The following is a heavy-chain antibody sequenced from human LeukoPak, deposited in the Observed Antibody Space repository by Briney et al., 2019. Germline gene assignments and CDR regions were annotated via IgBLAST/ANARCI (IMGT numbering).Heavy chain of an antibody. D-gene: IGHD6-13*01. V-gene: IGHV3-7*01. CDR3: ARDLAAIAPGIGDY. J-gene: IGHJ4*02. Sequence: GGSLRLSCAASGFTFSSFWMSWVHQAPGKGLEWVANIKQDGSEKYYVDSVKGRFSISRDNARNSLYLQMSSLRVEDTAMYYCARDLAAIAPGIGDYWGQGNLVTVSS. CDR2: IKQDGSEK. CDR1: GFTFSSFW.